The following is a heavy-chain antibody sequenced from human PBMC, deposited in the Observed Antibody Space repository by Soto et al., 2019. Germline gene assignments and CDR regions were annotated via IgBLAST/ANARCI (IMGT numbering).Heavy chain of an antibody. CDR1: GFVFRNYA. D-gene: IGHD2-21*02. Sequence: GGSLRLSCVASGFVFRNYAMHWVRQAPGRGLEWVASISYDESNINYGDSVRGRFTISRDNSKNTLFLQTNTLRDDDTAIYYCAKADTGDCGRDCTSGYFDYWGQGVLVTVS. V-gene: IGHV3-30*18. CDR3: AKADTGDCGRDCTSGYFDY. J-gene: IGHJ4*02. CDR2: ISYDESNI.